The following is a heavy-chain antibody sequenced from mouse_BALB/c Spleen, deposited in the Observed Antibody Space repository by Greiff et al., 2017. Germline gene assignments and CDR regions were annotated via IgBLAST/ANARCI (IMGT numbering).Heavy chain of an antibody. CDR1: GYTFTDYN. CDR2: IYPYNGGT. CDR3: ARRDYGSFYAMDY. Sequence: VQLQQSGPELVKPGASVKISCKASGYTFTDYNMHWVKQSHGKSLEWIGYIYPYNGGTGYNQKFKSKATLTVDNSSSTAYMELRSLTSEDSAVYYCARRDYGSFYAMDYWGQGTSVTVAS. J-gene: IGHJ4*01. V-gene: IGHV1S29*02. D-gene: IGHD1-1*01.